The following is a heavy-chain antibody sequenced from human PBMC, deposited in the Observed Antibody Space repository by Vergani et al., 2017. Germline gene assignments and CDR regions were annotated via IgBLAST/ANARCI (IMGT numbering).Heavy chain of an antibody. CDR3: ARDLEGDY. CDR1: GFTFSSYA. V-gene: IGHV3-30-3*01. J-gene: IGHJ4*02. CDR2: ISYDGSNE. Sequence: QVQLVESGGGVVQPGRSLRLSCAASGFTFSSYAMHWVRQAPGKGLEWVAVISYDGSNEDYADSVKGRFTISRDNSKSTLYLQMNSLRAEDTAVYYCARDLEGDYWGQGTLVTVSS.